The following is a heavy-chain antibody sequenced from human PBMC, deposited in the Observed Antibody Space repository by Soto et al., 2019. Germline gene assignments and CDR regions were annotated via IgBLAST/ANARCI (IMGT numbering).Heavy chain of an antibody. CDR1: GYTFVSFD. J-gene: IGHJ4*02. V-gene: IGHV1-8*01. D-gene: IGHD6-13*01. CDR3: ARGRDSSSWTGDFGY. CDR2: LTPTSGNT. Sequence: QVQLVQSGAEVKKPGASVKVSCKASGYTFVSFDIKWVRQATGQGLEWVGWLTPTSGNTGYAQKFQGRVTLTMTTSISTADLELTSLRSEDTALYFCARGRDSSSWTGDFGYWGQGTLVPVSS.